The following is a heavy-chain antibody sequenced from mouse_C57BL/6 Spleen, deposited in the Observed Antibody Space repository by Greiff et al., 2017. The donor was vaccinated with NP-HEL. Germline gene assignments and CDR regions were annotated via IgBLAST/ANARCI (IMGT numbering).Heavy chain of an antibody. CDR2: ISSGSSTI. V-gene: IGHV5-17*01. J-gene: IGHJ1*03. Sequence: EVKVVESGGGLVKPGGSLKLSCAASGFTFSDYGMHWVRQAPEKGLEWVAYISSGSSTIYYADTVKGRFTISRDNAKNTLFLQMTSLRSEDTAMYYCARRVTVVAEGYFDVWGTGTTVTVSS. D-gene: IGHD1-1*01. CDR1: GFTFSDYG. CDR3: ARRVTVVAEGYFDV.